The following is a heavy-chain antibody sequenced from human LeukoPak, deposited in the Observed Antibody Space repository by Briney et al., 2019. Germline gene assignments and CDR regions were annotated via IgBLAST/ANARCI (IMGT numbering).Heavy chain of an antibody. J-gene: IGHJ4*02. CDR1: GFTFSSYA. CDR3: ARDGKAKNDY. D-gene: IGHD1-26*01. Sequence: GGSLRLSCAASGFTFSSYAMQWVRQAPDKRLEYVSGMGGSGANTHYADSVKGRFTMSRDNSRDTLYLQVGSLRPEDTAVYYCARDGKAKNDYWGQGTLVTVST. CDR2: MGGSGANT. V-gene: IGHV3-64*02.